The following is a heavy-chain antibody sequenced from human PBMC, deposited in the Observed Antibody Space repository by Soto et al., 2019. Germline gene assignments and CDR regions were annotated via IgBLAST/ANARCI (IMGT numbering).Heavy chain of an antibody. CDR2: IRSKANSYAT. V-gene: IGHV3-73*01. J-gene: IGHJ4*02. CDR1: GFTFSGSA. Sequence: PGGPLRLSCAASGFTFSGSAMHWVRQASGKGLEWVGRIRSKANSYATAYAASVKGRFTISRDESKNTAYLQMNSLKTEDTAVYYCTSYGLGVPAAIGYWGQGTLVTVSS. D-gene: IGHD2-2*02. CDR3: TSYGLGVPAAIGY.